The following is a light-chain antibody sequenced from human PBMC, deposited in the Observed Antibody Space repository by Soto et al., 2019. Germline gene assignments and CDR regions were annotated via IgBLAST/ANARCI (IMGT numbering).Light chain of an antibody. Sequence: QSALTQPASVSGSPGQSITISCTGTSSDIGRYNYVSWYQQYPGKAPKFMIYDVSNRPSGVSNRFSGSKSGNTASLTISGLQAEDEADYYCSSNISSSTYVFGTGTKVTVL. CDR2: DVS. CDR3: SSNISSSTYV. V-gene: IGLV2-14*01. J-gene: IGLJ1*01. CDR1: SSDIGRYNY.